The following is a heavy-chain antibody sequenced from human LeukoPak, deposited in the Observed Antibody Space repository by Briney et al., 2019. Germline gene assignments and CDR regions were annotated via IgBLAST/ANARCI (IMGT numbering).Heavy chain of an antibody. D-gene: IGHD3-10*01. CDR1: GGSISSYY. CDR3: ARVGSPYGSGSYSVDY. V-gene: IGHV4-59*01. Sequence: SETLSLTCTVSGGSISSYYWSWIRQPPGKGLEWIGYIYYSGSTNYNPSLKSRVTISVDTSKYQFSLKLSSVTAADTAVYYCARVGSPYGSGSYSVDYWGQGTLVTVSS. CDR2: IYYSGST. J-gene: IGHJ4*02.